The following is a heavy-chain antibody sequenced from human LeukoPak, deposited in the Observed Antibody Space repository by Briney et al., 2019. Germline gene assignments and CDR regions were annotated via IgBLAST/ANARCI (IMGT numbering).Heavy chain of an antibody. J-gene: IGHJ4*02. V-gene: IGHV3-48*01. CDR1: GFTFSSYS. CDR3: ANYDSSGYYYGY. D-gene: IGHD3-22*01. CDR2: ISNSSSTI. Sequence: GGSLRLSCAASGFTFSSYSMNWVRQAPGKGLEWVSYISNSSSTIYYADSVKGRFTISRDNSKNTLYLQMNSLRAEDTAVYYCANYDSSGYYYGYWGQGTLVTVSS.